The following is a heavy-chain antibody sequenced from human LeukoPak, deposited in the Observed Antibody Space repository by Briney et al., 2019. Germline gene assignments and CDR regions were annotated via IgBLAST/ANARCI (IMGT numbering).Heavy chain of an antibody. J-gene: IGHJ4*02. CDR2: ITGGSTTK. CDR3: ARDGDIAVATAPYYFDY. Sequence: GGSLRLSCAASGFTFSYYEMIWVRQAPGKGLEWVLYITGGSTTKNYADSVKGRFTISRDNAKNSLYLQMNSLRAEDTAIYYCARDGDIAVATAPYYFDYWGQGILVTVSS. CDR1: GFTFSYYE. V-gene: IGHV3-48*03. D-gene: IGHD6-19*01.